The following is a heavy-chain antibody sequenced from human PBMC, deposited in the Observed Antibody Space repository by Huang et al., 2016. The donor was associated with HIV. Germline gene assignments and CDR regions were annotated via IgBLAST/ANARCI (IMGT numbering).Heavy chain of an antibody. J-gene: IGHJ4*02. V-gene: IGHV4-34*01. CDR2: INQSGST. Sequence: QVQLQQWGAGLLKPSETLSLTCAVYGGSFSGYYWSWIRQPPGKGLEWIGEINQSGSTNYNPSLKSRVTISVDTSKNQFSLKLSFVTAADTAVYYCARILMYYNSSGYGFDYWGQGTLVTVSS. D-gene: IGHD3-22*01. CDR1: GGSFSGYY. CDR3: ARILMYYNSSGYGFDY.